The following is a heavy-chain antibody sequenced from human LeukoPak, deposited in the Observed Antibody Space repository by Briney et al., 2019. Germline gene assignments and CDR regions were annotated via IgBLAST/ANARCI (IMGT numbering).Heavy chain of an antibody. CDR3: ARDLLYYDILTGYYSGDAFDI. CDR1: GYTFTSYA. V-gene: IGHV1-3*01. CDR2: INAGNGNT. Sequence: ASVKVSCKASGYTFTSYAMHWVRQAPGQRLEWMGWINAGNGNTKYSQKFQGRVTITRDTSASTAYMELSSLRSEDTAVYYCARDLLYYDILTGYYSGDAFDIWGQGTMVTVSS. D-gene: IGHD3-9*01. J-gene: IGHJ3*02.